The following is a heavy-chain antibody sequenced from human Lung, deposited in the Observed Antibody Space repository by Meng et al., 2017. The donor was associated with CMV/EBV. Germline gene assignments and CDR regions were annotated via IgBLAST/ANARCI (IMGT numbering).Heavy chain of an antibody. Sequence: SETLSLXXAVYGGSFSGYYWSWIRQPPGKGLGWIGEINHSGSTNYNPSLKSRVTISVDTSKNQFSLKLSSVTAADTAVYYCARGRYDFWSGYYRGYFDYWGQGXLVTVSS. CDR2: INHSGST. V-gene: IGHV4-34*01. CDR3: ARGRYDFWSGYYRGYFDY. D-gene: IGHD3-3*01. CDR1: GGSFSGYY. J-gene: IGHJ4*02.